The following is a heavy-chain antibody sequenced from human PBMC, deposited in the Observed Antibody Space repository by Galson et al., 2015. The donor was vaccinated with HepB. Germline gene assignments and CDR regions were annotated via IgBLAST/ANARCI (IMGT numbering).Heavy chain of an antibody. D-gene: IGHD2-2*01. CDR2: IKQDGSER. J-gene: IGHJ4*02. CDR3: AHAPNLYYFDN. V-gene: IGHV3-7*03. Sequence: SLRLSCAASEFTFSSHSMNWVRQAPGKGLEWVANIKQDGSERYYVDSVKGRFTISRDNAKNSLYLQMNSLRVEDTAVYYCAHAPNLYYFDNWGQGTLVTASS. CDR1: EFTFSSHS.